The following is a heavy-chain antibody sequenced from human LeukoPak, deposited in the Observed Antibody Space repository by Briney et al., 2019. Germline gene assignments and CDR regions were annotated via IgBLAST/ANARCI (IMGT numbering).Heavy chain of an antibody. D-gene: IGHD4-23*01. Sequence: GGSLKLSCAASGFTLSDSAMHWVRQTSDKGLEWVGRIRSKTNSYATEYAASVKGRFTIYRDDSKNTIYLQMNSLKTEDTAVYYCARHMDPDFGDKKLFDYWGLGTQVTVSS. V-gene: IGHV3-73*01. CDR1: GFTLSDSA. CDR3: ARHMDPDFGDKKLFDY. CDR2: IRSKTNSYAT. J-gene: IGHJ4*02.